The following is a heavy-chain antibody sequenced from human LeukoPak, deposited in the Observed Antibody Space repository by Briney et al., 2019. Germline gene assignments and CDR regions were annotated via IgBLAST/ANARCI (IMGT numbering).Heavy chain of an antibody. CDR1: GYSFTRYW. CDR2: IYPGDSDT. CDR3: ARPVEGNGMDV. D-gene: IGHD1-1*01. J-gene: IGHJ6*02. Sequence: GDSLKISCKGSGYSFTRYWIGWVRQMPGKGLEWMGIIYPGDSDTRYSPSLQGQVTISADKSISTAYLQWRSLKASDTAMYYCARPVEGNGMDVWGQGTTVTVSS. V-gene: IGHV5-51*01.